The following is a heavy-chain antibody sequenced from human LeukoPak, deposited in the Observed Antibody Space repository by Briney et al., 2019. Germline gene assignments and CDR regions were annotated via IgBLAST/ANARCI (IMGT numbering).Heavy chain of an antibody. V-gene: IGHV4-59*01. J-gene: IGHJ6*03. CDR2: IYYSGST. CDR3: ARSLPYDFWSGYYNYYYYMDV. Sequence: PSETLSLTCTVSGGSISSYYWSWIRQPPGKGLEWIGYIYYSGSTNYNPSLKSRVTISVDTSKDQFSLKLSSVTAADTAVYYCARSLPYDFWSGYYNYYYYMDVWGKGTTVTVSS. CDR1: GGSISSYY. D-gene: IGHD3-3*01.